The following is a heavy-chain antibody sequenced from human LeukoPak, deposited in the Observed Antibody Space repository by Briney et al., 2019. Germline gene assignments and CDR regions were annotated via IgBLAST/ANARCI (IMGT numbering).Heavy chain of an antibody. Sequence: PGRSLRLSCAASGFTFSSYAMHWVRQAPGKGLEWVAVISYDGSNKYYADSVKGRFTISRDNSKNTLYLQMNSLRAEDTAVYYCARDKLGRGVITATIDYWGQGTLVTVSS. J-gene: IGHJ4*02. CDR1: GFTFSSYA. CDR2: ISYDGSNK. V-gene: IGHV3-30-3*01. D-gene: IGHD3-10*01. CDR3: ARDKLGRGVITATIDY.